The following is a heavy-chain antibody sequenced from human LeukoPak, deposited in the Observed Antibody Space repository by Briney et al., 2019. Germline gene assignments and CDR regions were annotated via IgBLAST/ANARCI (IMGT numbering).Heavy chain of an antibody. Sequence: GGSLRLSCAASGFTASSNYMSWVRQAPGKGLEWVSVIYSGGSTYYADSVKGRFTISRDNSKNTLYLQMNSPRAEDTAVYYCARLLWFGDHYFDYWGQGTLVTVSS. J-gene: IGHJ4*02. CDR2: IYSGGST. CDR1: GFTASSNY. CDR3: ARLLWFGDHYFDY. V-gene: IGHV3-66*01. D-gene: IGHD3-10*01.